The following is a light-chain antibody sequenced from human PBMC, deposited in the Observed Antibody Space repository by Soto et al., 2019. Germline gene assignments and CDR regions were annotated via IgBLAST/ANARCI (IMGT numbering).Light chain of an antibody. CDR1: QSVSSN. J-gene: IGKJ3*01. CDR2: GAS. V-gene: IGKV3-15*01. Sequence: EIVMTQSPATLSVSPGERATLSCRASQSVSSNLAWYQQKPGQAPRLLIYGASTRATGIPARFSGSGSGTEFTLTISSLQSADFPVYSCQQYNNWPITFGPGTKVDIK. CDR3: QQYNNWPIT.